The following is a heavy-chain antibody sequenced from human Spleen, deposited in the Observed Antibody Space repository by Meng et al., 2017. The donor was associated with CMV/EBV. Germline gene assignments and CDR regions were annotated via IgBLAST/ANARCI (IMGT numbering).Heavy chain of an antibody. CDR1: GYIFTGYY. V-gene: IGHV1-2*02. CDR2: INTNTGGT. CDR3: ALKDC. J-gene: IGHJ4*02. Sequence: ASVKVSCKASGYIFTGYYMHWVRQAPGQGLEWMGWINTNTGGTKYAQKFQGRVTMTRDTAISTAYMDLSRMTSDDTAVYYCALKDCWGQGTLVTVSS.